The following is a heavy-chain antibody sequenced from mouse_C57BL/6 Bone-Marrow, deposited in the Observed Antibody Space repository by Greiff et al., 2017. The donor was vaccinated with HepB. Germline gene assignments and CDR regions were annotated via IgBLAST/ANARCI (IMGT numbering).Heavy chain of an antibody. Sequence: VQLQQPGAELVKPGASVKLSCKASGYTFTSYWMHWVKQRPGQGLEWIGMIHPNSGSTNYNEKFKSKATLTVDKSYSTAYMQLSSLTSEDSAVYYCARSRAYYYGSSYLYWGQGTTLTVAS. D-gene: IGHD1-1*01. CDR3: ARSRAYYYGSSYLY. V-gene: IGHV1-64*01. J-gene: IGHJ2*01. CDR2: IHPNSGST. CDR1: GYTFTSYW.